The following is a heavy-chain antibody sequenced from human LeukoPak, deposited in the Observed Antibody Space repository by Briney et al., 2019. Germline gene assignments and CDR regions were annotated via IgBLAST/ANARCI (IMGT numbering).Heavy chain of an antibody. CDR1: GYTFTSYD. Sequence: GASVKVSCKASGYTFTSYDINWVRQAPGQGLEWMGWINPNSGDTNYSQKFQGRVSMTRDTSINTAYMELSRLTSDDTAVYYCARDLYSSGWTDAFDIWGQGTTVTVSS. J-gene: IGHJ3*02. CDR2: INPNSGDT. D-gene: IGHD6-19*01. V-gene: IGHV1-2*02. CDR3: ARDLYSSGWTDAFDI.